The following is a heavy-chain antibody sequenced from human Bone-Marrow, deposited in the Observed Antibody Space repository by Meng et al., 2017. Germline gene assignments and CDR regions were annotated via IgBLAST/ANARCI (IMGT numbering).Heavy chain of an antibody. CDR3: AKATLYYYGSSGYYIDY. D-gene: IGHD3-22*01. Sequence: GESLKISCAASGFTFSSYAMSWVRQAPGKGLEWVSAISGSGGSTYYADSVKGRFTISRDNSKNTLYLQMNSLRAEDTAVYYCAKATLYYYGSSGYYIDYWGQGTLVTVSS. J-gene: IGHJ4*02. V-gene: IGHV3-23*01. CDR1: GFTFSSYA. CDR2: ISGSGGST.